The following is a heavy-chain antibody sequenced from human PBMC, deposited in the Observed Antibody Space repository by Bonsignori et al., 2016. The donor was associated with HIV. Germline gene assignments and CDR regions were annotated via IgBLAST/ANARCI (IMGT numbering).Heavy chain of an antibody. CDR3: ARDVKLHWGTPRWYFDL. Sequence: QVQLQESGPGLVEPSETLSLTCTVSGSSIASDYCWDWIRQSPGKGLEWIGSVYQSGTTYINPSLKGRATISVDTSNNKFSLRVTSVTVDDAAVYYCARDVKLHWGTPRWYFDLWGRGTLVAVSS. CDR2: VYQSGTT. CDR1: GSSIASDYC. V-gene: IGHV4-38-2*02. J-gene: IGHJ2*01. D-gene: IGHD3-16*01.